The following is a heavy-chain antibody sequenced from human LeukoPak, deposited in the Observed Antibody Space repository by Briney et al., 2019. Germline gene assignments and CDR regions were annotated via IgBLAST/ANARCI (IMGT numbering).Heavy chain of an antibody. CDR2: ISGSGGST. V-gene: IGHV3-23*01. Sequence: GGSLRLSCAASEFTFSSYAMSWVRQAPGKGLEWVSAISGSGGSTYYADSVKGRFTISRDNSKNTLYLQMNSLRAEDTAVYYCAKASDYGGNLFDYWGQGTLVTVSS. D-gene: IGHD4-23*01. CDR3: AKASDYGGNLFDY. J-gene: IGHJ4*02. CDR1: EFTFSSYA.